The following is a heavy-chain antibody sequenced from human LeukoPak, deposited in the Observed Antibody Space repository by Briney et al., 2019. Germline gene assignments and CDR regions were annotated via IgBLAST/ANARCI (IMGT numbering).Heavy chain of an antibody. V-gene: IGHV4-59*01. Sequence: SETLSLTCTVSGGSISNYYWSWIRQSPGKGLEWIGYVYYSGSTNYNPSLKSRVTISVDTSKNQFSLKLSSVTAADTAVYYRAGGYFGSGSYVDYWGQGTLVTVSS. CDR3: AGGYFGSGSYVDY. J-gene: IGHJ4*02. CDR2: VYYSGST. CDR1: GGSISNYY. D-gene: IGHD3-10*01.